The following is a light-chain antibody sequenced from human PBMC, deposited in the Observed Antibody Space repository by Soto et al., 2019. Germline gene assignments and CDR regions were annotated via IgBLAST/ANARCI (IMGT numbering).Light chain of an antibody. CDR3: ISYTSTSTSYV. V-gene: IGLV2-14*03. CDR2: DLS. J-gene: IGLJ1*01. Sequence: QSVLTQPASVSGSPGQSITISCTGTSSDVGGYNYVAWYQQHPGHVPNLMIYDLSTRPSRVSNRFSGSKSGSTASLTISGLQAEDQAYYYCISYTSTSTSYVFGTGTKVTGL. CDR1: SSDVGGYNY.